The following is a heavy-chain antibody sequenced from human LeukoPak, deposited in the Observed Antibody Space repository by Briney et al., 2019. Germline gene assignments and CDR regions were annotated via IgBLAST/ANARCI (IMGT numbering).Heavy chain of an antibody. CDR2: INGDGSST. CDR3: ARDSSGWDHFDY. CDR1: GFTFSSYW. V-gene: IGHV3-74*01. D-gene: IGHD6-19*01. Sequence: GGSLRLSCAASGFTFSSYWMHWVRQAPGKGLVWVSRINGDGSSTSYADSVKGRFTISRDNAKNTLYLQMNSLRAEDTAVYYCARDSSGWDHFDYWGQGTLVTVSS. J-gene: IGHJ4*02.